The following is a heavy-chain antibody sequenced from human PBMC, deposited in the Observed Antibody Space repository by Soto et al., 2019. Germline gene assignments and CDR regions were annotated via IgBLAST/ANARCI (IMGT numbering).Heavy chain of an antibody. D-gene: IGHD3-16*01. CDR3: ARGVGAHYFGY. Sequence: PSETLSLTCTVSGASITCGGYSFSWIRQTPGKGLEWIGYINHLETTFDNPSFESRLSLSIDRAKKQFSLNLNSISAADSAVYFCARGVGAHYFGYWGQGILVTVSS. CDR2: INHLETT. CDR1: GASITCGGYS. V-gene: IGHV4-30-2*01. J-gene: IGHJ4*02.